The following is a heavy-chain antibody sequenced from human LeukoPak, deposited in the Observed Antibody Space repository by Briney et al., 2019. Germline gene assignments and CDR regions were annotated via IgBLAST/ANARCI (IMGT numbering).Heavy chain of an antibody. Sequence: PGGSLRLSCAASGFTFSSYGMHWVRQAPGKGLEWVAFIRYDGSNKYYADSVKGRFTISRDNSKNTLYLQMNSLRAEDTAVYYCAESPYDSSGILPAYWGQGTLVTVSS. V-gene: IGHV3-30*02. CDR2: IRYDGSNK. D-gene: IGHD3-22*01. CDR1: GFTFSSYG. J-gene: IGHJ4*02. CDR3: AESPYDSSGILPAY.